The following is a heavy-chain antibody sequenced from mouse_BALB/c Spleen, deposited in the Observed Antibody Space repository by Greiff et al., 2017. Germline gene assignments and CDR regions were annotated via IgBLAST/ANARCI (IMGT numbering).Heavy chain of an antibody. CDR1: GFTFSSYA. Sequence: EVKLVESGGGLVKPGGSLKLSCAASGFTFSSYAMSWVRQTPEKRLEWVASISSGGSTYYPDSVKGRFTISRDNARNILYLQMSSLRSEDTAMYYCARDDYDALDYWGQGTTLTVSS. J-gene: IGHJ2*01. D-gene: IGHD2-4*01. CDR3: ARDDYDALDY. CDR2: ISSGGST. V-gene: IGHV5-6-5*01.